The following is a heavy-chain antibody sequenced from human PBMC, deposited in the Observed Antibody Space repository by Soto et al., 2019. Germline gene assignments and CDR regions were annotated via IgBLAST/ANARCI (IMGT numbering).Heavy chain of an antibody. D-gene: IGHD5-12*01. CDR1: GYTLTELS. CDR3: AIFKASVRNYDYFDY. J-gene: IGHJ4*02. Sequence: QVQLVQSGAEVKKPGASVKVSCKVSGYTLTELSMHWVRQAPGKGLEGMGGFDPEDGEIIYAQKFQGRVTMTEDTSTDTAYMELSSLRSEDSAVYYCAIFKASVRNYDYFDYWGQRTLVTVSS. V-gene: IGHV1-24*01. CDR2: FDPEDGEI.